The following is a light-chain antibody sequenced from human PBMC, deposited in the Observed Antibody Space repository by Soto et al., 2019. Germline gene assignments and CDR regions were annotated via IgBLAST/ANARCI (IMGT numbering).Light chain of an antibody. CDR1: SSNIGINV. J-gene: IGLJ1*01. CDR2: SND. CDR3: AAWDDSLNGYA. Sequence: QSVLTQPPSASGTPGQRVTISCSGSSSNIGINVLSWYQQLPGAAPKLLIYSNDQRPSGVPDRFSGSKSGTSASLAISGLQSEDEADYYCAAWDDSLNGYAFGPGTKLPS. V-gene: IGLV1-44*01.